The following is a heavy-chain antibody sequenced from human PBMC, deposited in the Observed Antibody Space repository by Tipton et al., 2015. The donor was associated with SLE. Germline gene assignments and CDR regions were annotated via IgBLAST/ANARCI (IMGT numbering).Heavy chain of an antibody. CDR1: GGSFSGYY. Sequence: GLVKPSETLSLTCGVYGGSFSGYYWSWVRQPPGKELEWIGEINHSGTTNYNPSLKSRITISVDTSKNQFSLKVSSVTAADTAVYYCARAGPVGRYFDWVDYWGQGTLVTVSS. V-gene: IGHV4-34*01. CDR2: INHSGTT. D-gene: IGHD3-9*01. CDR3: ARAGPVGRYFDWVDY. J-gene: IGHJ4*02.